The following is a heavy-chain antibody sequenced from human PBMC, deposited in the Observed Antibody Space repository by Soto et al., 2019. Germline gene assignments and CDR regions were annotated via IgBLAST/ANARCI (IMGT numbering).Heavy chain of an antibody. Sequence: SVKVSCKASGGTFSSYAISWVRQAPGQGLEWMGGIIPIFGTANYAQKFQGRVTITADKSTSTAYMELSSLRSEDTAVYYCARVYGGKIAEAFDIWGQGTMVTVSS. CDR1: GGTFSSYA. CDR2: IIPIFGTA. D-gene: IGHD4-17*01. V-gene: IGHV1-69*06. CDR3: ARVYGGKIAEAFDI. J-gene: IGHJ3*02.